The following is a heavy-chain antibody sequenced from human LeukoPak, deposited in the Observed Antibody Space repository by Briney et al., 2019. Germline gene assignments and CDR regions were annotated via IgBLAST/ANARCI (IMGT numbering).Heavy chain of an antibody. CDR2: MNPNSGNT. Sequence: ASVKVSCKASGYTFTSYDINWVRQATGQGLEWMGWMNPNSGNTGYAQKFQGRVTMTRNTSISTAYMELSRLRSDDTAVYYCARDPSTVAGILWGQGTLVTVSS. CDR1: GYTFTSYD. J-gene: IGHJ4*02. V-gene: IGHV1-8*01. D-gene: IGHD6-19*01. CDR3: ARDPSTVAGIL.